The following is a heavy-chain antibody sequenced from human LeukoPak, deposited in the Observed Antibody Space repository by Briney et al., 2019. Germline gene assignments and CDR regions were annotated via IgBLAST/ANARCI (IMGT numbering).Heavy chain of an antibody. D-gene: IGHD3-22*01. CDR1: GYAFTSYY. CDR2: INPNSGDT. V-gene: IGHV1-2*02. J-gene: IGHJ4*02. Sequence: ASVKVSCKASGYAFTSYYIQWVRQAPGQGLECMGWINPNSGDTHFARNFQDTVTMTRDTSITTVYMSRTRLTSADTAVYYCARGPLINSRGRHAHFDFWGQGILVTVSS. CDR3: ARGPLINSRGRHAHFDF.